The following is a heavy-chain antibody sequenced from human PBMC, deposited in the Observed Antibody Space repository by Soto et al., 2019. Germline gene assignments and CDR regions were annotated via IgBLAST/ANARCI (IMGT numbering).Heavy chain of an antibody. CDR1: GFTVSSNY. CDR3: AREGYYYDSSGYYS. Sequence: GGSLRLSCAASGFTVSSNYVSWVRQAPGKGLEWVSVIYSGGSTYYADSVKGRFTISRDNSKNTLYLQMNSLRAEDTAVYYCAREGYYYDSSGYYSWGQGTLVTVSS. V-gene: IGHV3-53*01. D-gene: IGHD3-22*01. CDR2: IYSGGST. J-gene: IGHJ4*02.